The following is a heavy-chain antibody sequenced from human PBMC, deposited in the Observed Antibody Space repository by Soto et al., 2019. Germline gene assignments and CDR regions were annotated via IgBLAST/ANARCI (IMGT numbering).Heavy chain of an antibody. V-gene: IGHV3-23*01. Sequence: EVQLLESGGGLVQPGGSLRLSCAASGFTFSSFSLSWVRQAPGKGLEWVSGISGLGGSIYYADSVKGRFTISRDNSKNTLYLQMNSLRAEDTAVYYCSNSNGDTWERYFFDFWGQGTVVTVSS. D-gene: IGHD1-26*01. CDR3: SNSNGDTWERYFFDF. CDR2: ISGLGGSI. J-gene: IGHJ4*02. CDR1: GFTFSSFS.